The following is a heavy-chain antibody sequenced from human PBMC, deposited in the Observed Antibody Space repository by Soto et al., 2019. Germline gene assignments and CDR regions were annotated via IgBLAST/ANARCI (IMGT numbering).Heavy chain of an antibody. CDR1: GGTFSSYA. D-gene: IGHD3-16*02. J-gene: IGHJ3*02. CDR3: ARDGSMITFGGAYRDTDDYDAFEI. CDR2: IIPIFGTA. V-gene: IGHV1-69*13. Sequence: GDSVQVSCKASGGTFSSYAISWVRQAPGQGLEWMGGIIPIFGTANYAQKFQGRVTITADESTSTAYMELSSLRSEDTAVYYCARDGSMITFGGAYRDTDDYDAFEIWGQGTMVTVS.